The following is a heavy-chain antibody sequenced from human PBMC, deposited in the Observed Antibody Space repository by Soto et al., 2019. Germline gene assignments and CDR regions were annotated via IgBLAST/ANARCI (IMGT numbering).Heavy chain of an antibody. Sequence: QITLKESGPTLVKPTQTLTLTCTFSGFSLSTSGVGVGWIRQPPGKALEWLALIYWDDDKRYSPSLKSRLTISTHSCQNQVVLTMTNMDPVDTVTYHCAHRRSNGRGSYYDYWGQGTLVTVSS. CDR3: AHRRSNGRGSYYDY. J-gene: IGHJ4*02. V-gene: IGHV2-5*02. D-gene: IGHD3-10*01. CDR2: IYWDDDK. CDR1: GFSLSTSGVG.